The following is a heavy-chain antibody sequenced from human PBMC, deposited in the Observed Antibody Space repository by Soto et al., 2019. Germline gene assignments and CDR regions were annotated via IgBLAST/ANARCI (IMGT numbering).Heavy chain of an antibody. CDR2: ISYSGSI. Sequence: SETLSLTCNVSGGSISSSYWSWIRQPPGKGLEWIGYISYSGSINYNPSLKSRVTISVDTSKNQFSLNLRSVTAADTAVYYCARDGFGDYFDYWGQGTLVTVS. V-gene: IGHV4-59*01. CDR1: GGSISSSY. J-gene: IGHJ4*02. D-gene: IGHD3-10*01. CDR3: ARDGFGDYFDY.